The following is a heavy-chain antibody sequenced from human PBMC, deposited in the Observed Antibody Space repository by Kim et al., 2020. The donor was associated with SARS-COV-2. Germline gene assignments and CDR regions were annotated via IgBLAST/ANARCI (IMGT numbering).Heavy chain of an antibody. Sequence: GGSLRLSCAASGFTFSSYSMNWVRQAPGKGLEWVSYISSSSSTIYYADSVKGRFTISRDNAKNSLYLQMNSLRDEDTAVYFCARVIGSESYTFYYYYGMDVWGQGTTVTVSS. V-gene: IGHV3-48*02. CDR1: GFTFSSYS. CDR2: ISSSSSTI. J-gene: IGHJ6*02. D-gene: IGHD3-10*01. CDR3: ARVIGSESYTFYYYYGMDV.